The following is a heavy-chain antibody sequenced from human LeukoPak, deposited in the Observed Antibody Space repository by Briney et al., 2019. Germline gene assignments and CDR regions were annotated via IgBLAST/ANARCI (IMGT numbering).Heavy chain of an antibody. V-gene: IGHV3-21*04. CDR2: ISSSSSYI. J-gene: IGHJ3*02. CDR3: AKRGIAETHYDAFDI. Sequence: GGSLRLSCAASGFTFSSYSMNWVRQAPGKGLEWVSSISSSSSYIYYADSVKGRFTISRDNAKNSLYLQMNSLRAEDTAVYYCAKRGIAETHYDAFDIWGQGTMVTVSS. CDR1: GFTFSSYS. D-gene: IGHD6-13*01.